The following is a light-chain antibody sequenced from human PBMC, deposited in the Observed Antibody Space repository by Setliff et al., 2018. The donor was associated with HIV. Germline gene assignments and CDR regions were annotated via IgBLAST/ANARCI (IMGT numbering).Light chain of an antibody. V-gene: IGLV3-21*03. Sequence: SYELTQTPSVSVAPGKTARITCGGNNIGSKSVHWYQQKPGQAPVLVVYDNGDRPSGIPERFSGSNSGNTATLTISRVEAGDEADYYCQVWDSSSDHHVFGTGTKVTVL. CDR2: DNG. CDR1: NIGSKS. J-gene: IGLJ1*01. CDR3: QVWDSSSDHHV.